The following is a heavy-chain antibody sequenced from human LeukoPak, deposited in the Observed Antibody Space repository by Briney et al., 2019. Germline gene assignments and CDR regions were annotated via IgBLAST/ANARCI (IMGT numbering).Heavy chain of an antibody. D-gene: IGHD1-14*01. CDR3: ARRSSSAEGYYFDY. Sequence: SETLSLTCTVSGGSISSYYWSWIRQPPGKGLEWIGYIYTSGSTNYNPSLKSRVTVSVDTSKNQFSLKLSSVTAADTAVYYCARRSSSAEGYYFDYWGQGTLVTVSS. CDR1: GGSISSYY. J-gene: IGHJ4*02. V-gene: IGHV4-4*09. CDR2: IYTSGST.